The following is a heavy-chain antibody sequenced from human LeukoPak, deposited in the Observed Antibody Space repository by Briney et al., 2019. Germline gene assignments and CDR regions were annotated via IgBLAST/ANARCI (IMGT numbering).Heavy chain of an antibody. V-gene: IGHV7-4-1*02. D-gene: IGHD3-22*01. Sequence: ASVEVSCKASGYSFTTYAMNWVRQAPGQGLEWMGWINTNTGHPTYAQDFTGRFVFSLDTSVNRAYLKISSLKAEDTAVYYCARRFYYGSSGYYSGVPNAFDFWGQGTMVTVSS. CDR1: GYSFTTYA. CDR3: ARRFYYGSSGYYSGVPNAFDF. CDR2: INTNTGHP. J-gene: IGHJ3*01.